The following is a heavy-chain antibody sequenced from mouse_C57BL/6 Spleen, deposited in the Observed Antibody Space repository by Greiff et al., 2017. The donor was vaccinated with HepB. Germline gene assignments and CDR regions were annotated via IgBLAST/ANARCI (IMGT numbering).Heavy chain of an antibody. CDR1: GYTFTNYW. CDR3: ARKSGSSGYDYFDY. Sequence: QVHVKQSGAELVRPGTSVKMSCKASGYTFTNYWIGWAKQRPGHGLEWIGDIYPGGGYTNYNEKFKGKATLTADKSSSTAYMQFSSLTSEDSAIYYCARKSGSSGYDYFDYWGQGTTLTVSS. V-gene: IGHV1-63*01. J-gene: IGHJ2*01. CDR2: IYPGGGYT. D-gene: IGHD3-2*02.